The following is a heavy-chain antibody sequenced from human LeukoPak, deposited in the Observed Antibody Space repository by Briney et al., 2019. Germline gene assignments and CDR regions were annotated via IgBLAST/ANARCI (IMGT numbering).Heavy chain of an antibody. J-gene: IGHJ2*01. D-gene: IGHD2-2*01. CDR2: ISTSASTI. CDR3: ARPANWYFDL. CDR1: GFTFSDYY. V-gene: IGHV3-11*04. Sequence: GGSLRLSCAASGFTFSDYYMSWIRQAPGKGLEWISYISTSASTIYYADSVRGRFTISRDNAKSSLYLQMNSLRAEDTAVYYCARPANWYFDLWGRGTLVTVSS.